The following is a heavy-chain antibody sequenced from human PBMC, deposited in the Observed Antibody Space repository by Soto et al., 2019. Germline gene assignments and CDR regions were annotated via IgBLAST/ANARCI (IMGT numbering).Heavy chain of an antibody. V-gene: IGHV4-30-4*01. CDR2: IFYTGST. CDR3: ASVTRYCSGGGCNPNWFDP. CDR1: GGSISSGDYY. J-gene: IGHJ5*02. Sequence: SETLSLTCTVSGGSISSGDYYWSWIRQPPGKGLEWIGCIFYTGSTYYNPSLKVRITISVQTSKSQFSLKLTSVTAADTAVYFCASVTRYCSGGGCNPNWFDPWGQGTLVTVSS. D-gene: IGHD2-8*02.